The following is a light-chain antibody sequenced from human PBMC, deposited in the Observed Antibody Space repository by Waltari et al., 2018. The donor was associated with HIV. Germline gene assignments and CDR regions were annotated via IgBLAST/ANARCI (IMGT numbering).Light chain of an antibody. CDR2: GNT. CDR3: QSYDSSLNGWV. V-gene: IGLV1-40*01. CDR1: SSNIGAGYD. J-gene: IGLJ3*02. Sequence: QSVLTPPPSVSGAPGRKVIISCTGSSSNIGAGYDVPWYQQCPGTAPKVLIYGNTNRPSGVPDRFSGSKSGNSASLAITGLQADDEADYYCQSYDSSLNGWVFGGGTKLTV.